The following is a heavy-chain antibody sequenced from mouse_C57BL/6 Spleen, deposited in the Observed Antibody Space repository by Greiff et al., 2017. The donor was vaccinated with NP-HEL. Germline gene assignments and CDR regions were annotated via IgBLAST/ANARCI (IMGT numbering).Heavy chain of an antibody. Sequence: QVQLQQSGPELVKPGASVKISCKASGYAFSSSWMNWVKQRPGKGLEWIGRIYPGDGDTNYNGKFKGKATLTADKSSSTAYMELRSLTSEDSAVYYCTREFITTVVSYYFDYWGQGTTLTVSS. D-gene: IGHD1-1*01. CDR3: TREFITTVVSYYFDY. CDR2: IYPGDGDT. J-gene: IGHJ2*01. V-gene: IGHV1-82*01. CDR1: GYAFSSSW.